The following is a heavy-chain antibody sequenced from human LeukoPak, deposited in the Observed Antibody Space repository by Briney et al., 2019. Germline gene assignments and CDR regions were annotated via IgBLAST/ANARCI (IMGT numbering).Heavy chain of an antibody. D-gene: IGHD3-22*01. CDR2: INPSGGST. V-gene: IGHV1-46*01. CDR3: AREGGALYYDSSGYLDY. J-gene: IGHJ4*02. CDR1: GYTFTGYY. Sequence: ASVKVSCKASGYTFTGYYMHWVRQAPGQGLEWMGIINPSGGSTSYAQKFQGRVTMTRDTSTSTVYMELSSLRSEDTAVYYCAREGGALYYDSSGYLDYWGQGTLVTVSS.